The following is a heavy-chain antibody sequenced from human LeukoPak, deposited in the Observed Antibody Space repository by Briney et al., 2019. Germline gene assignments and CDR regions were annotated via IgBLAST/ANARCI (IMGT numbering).Heavy chain of an antibody. Sequence: PSETLSLTCTVSGGSISSYYWSWIRQPPGKGLEWIGFIYYSGSTNYNPSLKSRVTISVDTSKNQFSLKLSSVTAADTAVYYCARATPPLWSGYSYYYYYMDVWGKGTTVTVSS. V-gene: IGHV4-59*01. CDR1: GGSISSYY. J-gene: IGHJ6*03. CDR3: ARATPPLWSGYSYYYYYMDV. CDR2: IYYSGST. D-gene: IGHD3-3*01.